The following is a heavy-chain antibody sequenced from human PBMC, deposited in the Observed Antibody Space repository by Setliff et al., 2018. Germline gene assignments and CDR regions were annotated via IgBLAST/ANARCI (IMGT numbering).Heavy chain of an antibody. J-gene: IGHJ6*03. V-gene: IGHV3-7*01. D-gene: IGHD3-10*01. CDR1: GFTFSSYW. CDR2: IKQDGSEK. CDR3: ARDHAYGSRFYYYYYGGNPSLVYYYYYMDV. Sequence: GGSLRLSCAASGFTFSSYWMSWVRQAPGKGLEWVANIKQDGSEKYYVDSVKGRFTISRDNAKNSLYLQMNSLRAEDTAVYYCARDHAYGSRFYYYYYGGNPSLVYYYYYMDVWGKGTTVTVSS.